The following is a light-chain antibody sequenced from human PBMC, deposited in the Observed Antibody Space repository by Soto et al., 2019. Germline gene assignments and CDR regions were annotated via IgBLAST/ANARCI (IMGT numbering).Light chain of an antibody. V-gene: IGKV1-5*03. CDR2: KTS. CDR1: QSFSSW. J-gene: IGKJ4*01. CDR3: QQYNSNPLT. Sequence: DIQMTQSPSTLSASVGDRVNITCRASQSFSSWLAWYQQKPGKAPKLLIYKTSTLESGVPSRFSGSGSGTEFTLTISSLQPDDFATYYCQQYNSNPLTFGGGTKVEIK.